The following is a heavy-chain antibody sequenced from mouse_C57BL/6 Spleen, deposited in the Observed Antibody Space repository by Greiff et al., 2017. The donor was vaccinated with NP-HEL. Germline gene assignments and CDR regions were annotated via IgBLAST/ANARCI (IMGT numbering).Heavy chain of an antibody. Sequence: EVKLMESGGGLVKPGGSLKLSCAASGFTFSSYTMSWVRQTPEKRLEWVATISGGGGNTYYPDSVKGRFTISRDNAKNTLYLQMSSLRSEDTALYYCARGPYYYGDYWGQGTTLTVSS. CDR1: GFTFSSYT. CDR3: ARGPYYYGDY. J-gene: IGHJ2*01. D-gene: IGHD1-1*01. CDR2: ISGGGGNT. V-gene: IGHV5-9*01.